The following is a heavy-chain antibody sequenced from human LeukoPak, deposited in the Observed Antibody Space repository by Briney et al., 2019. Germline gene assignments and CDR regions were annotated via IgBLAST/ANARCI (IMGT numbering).Heavy chain of an antibody. D-gene: IGHD5-18*01. CDR3: ARDASVDTAMAHNWFDP. V-gene: IGHV1-46*01. Sequence: ASVKVSCKASGYTFTSYYMHWVRQAPGQGLEWMGIINPSGGSTSYAQKFQGRVTMTRDTSTSTVYMELSSLRPEDTAVYYCARDASVDTAMAHNWFDPWGQGTLVTVSS. CDR2: INPSGGST. J-gene: IGHJ5*01. CDR1: GYTFTSYY.